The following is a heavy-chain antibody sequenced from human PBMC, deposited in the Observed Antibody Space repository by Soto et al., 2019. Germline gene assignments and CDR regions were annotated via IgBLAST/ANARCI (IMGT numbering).Heavy chain of an antibody. V-gene: IGHV4-59*01. D-gene: IGHD3-16*01. Sequence: QVQLQESGPGLVKPSETLSLTCTASGGSSFISYWSWIRQSPGKTLEWIGNIYYTGTTNYNPSLESRVTISLGTSANQFSLKLSSVTAADTAVYYCARGEDSYGYVHFWGRGTLVTVSS. CDR3: ARGEDSYGYVHF. CDR1: GGSSFISY. J-gene: IGHJ2*01. CDR2: IYYTGTT.